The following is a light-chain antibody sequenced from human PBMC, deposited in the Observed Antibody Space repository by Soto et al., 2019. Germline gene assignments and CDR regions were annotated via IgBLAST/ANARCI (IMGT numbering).Light chain of an antibody. J-gene: IGKJ1*01. CDR3: QQYNNWWT. CDR1: QSVSSY. Sequence: EIVLTQSPGTLALSPGGRAARSCRASQSVSSYLAWYQQKPGQAPRLLIYGASTRATGIPARFSGSGSGTEFTLTISSLQSEDFAVYYCQQYNNWWTFGQGTKVDI. V-gene: IGKV3-15*01. CDR2: GAS.